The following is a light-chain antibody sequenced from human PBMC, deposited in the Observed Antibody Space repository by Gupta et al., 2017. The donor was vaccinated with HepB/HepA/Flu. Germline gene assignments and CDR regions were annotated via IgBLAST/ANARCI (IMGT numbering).Light chain of an antibody. V-gene: IGLV1-51*01. CDR2: DNN. J-gene: IGLJ1*01. CDR1: SSNIGNNY. CDR3: GTWDSSLSAYV. Sequence: QSVFTHPPSVSAAPGQKVTISCSGSSSNIGNNYVSWYQQLPGTAPKLLIYDNNKRPSGIPDRFSGSKSGTSATLGITGLQTGDEADYYCGTWDSSLSAYVFGTGTKVTVL.